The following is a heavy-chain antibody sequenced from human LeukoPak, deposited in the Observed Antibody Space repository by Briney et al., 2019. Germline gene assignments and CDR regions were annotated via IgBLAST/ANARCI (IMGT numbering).Heavy chain of an antibody. V-gene: IGHV4-39*07. CDR2: IYYSGNT. J-gene: IGHJ5*02. CDR1: GGSISSNSYY. CDR3: ARENDYYGSGSSPSLSGS. D-gene: IGHD3-10*01. Sequence: PSETLSLTCAVSGGSISSNSYYWGWIRQPPGKGLEWIGSIYYSGNTYYNPSHKSRVTMSVDTSKNQFSLKLSSVTAADTAVYYCARENDYYGSGSSPSLSGSWGQGTLVTVSS.